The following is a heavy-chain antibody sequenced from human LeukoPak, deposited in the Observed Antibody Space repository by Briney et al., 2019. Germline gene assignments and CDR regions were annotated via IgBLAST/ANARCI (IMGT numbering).Heavy chain of an antibody. V-gene: IGHV3-21*01. CDR3: AREVVQMGAFDI. CDR1: GFTFSSYS. J-gene: IGHJ3*02. CDR2: LGSSSSYI. Sequence: GGSLRLSCAASGFTFSSYSMNWVRQAPGKGLECVSSLGSSSSYIYYADSVKGRFTISRDNANNSLYLQMNSLRAEDTAVYYCAREVVQMGAFDISGQGTMVTVSS. D-gene: IGHD5-24*01.